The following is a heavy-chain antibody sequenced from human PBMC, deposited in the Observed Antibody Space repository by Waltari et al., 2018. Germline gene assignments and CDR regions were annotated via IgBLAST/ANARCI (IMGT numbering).Heavy chain of an antibody. V-gene: IGHV3-48*04. CDR1: GFTFSSYS. Sequence: EVQLVESGGGFVQPGGSLRLSCAASGFTFSSYSMNWVRQAPGKGLEWVSYISSSSTIYYADSVKGRFTISRDNAKNSLYLQMNSLRAEDTAVYYCASWPQLELRYWGQGTLVTVSS. D-gene: IGHD1-7*01. J-gene: IGHJ4*02. CDR3: ASWPQLELRY. CDR2: ISSSSTI.